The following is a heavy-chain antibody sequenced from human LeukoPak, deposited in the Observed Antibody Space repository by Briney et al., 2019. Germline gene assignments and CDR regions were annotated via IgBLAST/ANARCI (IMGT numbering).Heavy chain of an antibody. CDR1: GFTFSSYW. D-gene: IGHD2-2*01. J-gene: IGHJ5*02. Sequence: PGGSLTLPCAASGFTFSSYWMHWLRHVPGEGLVWVSRINRDGSSISYADSVKGRFTISRDNAKKTLYLQMYSLRTEDTAIYYCAREYQSTAPFDPRGQRTLVTVSS. CDR2: INRDGSSI. CDR3: AREYQSTAPFDP. V-gene: IGHV3-74*01.